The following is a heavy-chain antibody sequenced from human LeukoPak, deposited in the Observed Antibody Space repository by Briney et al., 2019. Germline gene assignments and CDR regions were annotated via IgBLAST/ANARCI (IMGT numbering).Heavy chain of an antibody. J-gene: IGHJ5*02. CDR1: GYTFTSYG. CDR2: ISAYNGNT. CDR3: ARGRYCSGGSCYSRGFDP. Sequence: ASVKVSCKASGYTFTSYGISWVRQAPGQGLEWMGWISAYNGNTNYAQKLQSRVTMTTDTSTSTAYMELRSLRSDDTAVYYCARGRYCSGGSCYSRGFDPWGQGTLVTVSS. V-gene: IGHV1-18*01. D-gene: IGHD2-15*01.